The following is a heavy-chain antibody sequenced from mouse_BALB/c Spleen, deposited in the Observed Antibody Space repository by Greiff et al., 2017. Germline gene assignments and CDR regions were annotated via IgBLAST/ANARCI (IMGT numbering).Heavy chain of an antibody. J-gene: IGHJ4*01. V-gene: IGHV14-3*02. Sequence: EVKLMESGAELVKPGASVKLSCTASGFNIKDTYMHWVKQRPEQGLEWIGRIDPANGNTKYDPKFQGKATITADTSSNTAYLQLSSLTSEDTAVYYCAREWLPYYYAMDYWGQGTSVTVSS. D-gene: IGHD2-2*01. CDR1: GFNIKDTY. CDR3: AREWLPYYYAMDY. CDR2: IDPANGNT.